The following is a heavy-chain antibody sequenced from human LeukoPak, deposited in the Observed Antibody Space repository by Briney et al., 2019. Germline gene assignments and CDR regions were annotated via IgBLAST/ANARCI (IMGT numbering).Heavy chain of an antibody. D-gene: IGHD3-10*01. CDR3: ARVGYYGSGSYWARGWGVWSYYYMDV. V-gene: IGHV3-21*01. Sequence: PGGSLRLSCAASGFTFSNYSMNWVRQAPGKGLEWVSSISSSSSYIYYADSVKGRFTTSRDNAKNSLYLQMNSLRAEDTAVYYCARVGYYGSGSYWARGWGVWSYYYMDVWGKGTTVTISS. CDR1: GFTFSNYS. CDR2: ISSSSSYI. J-gene: IGHJ6*03.